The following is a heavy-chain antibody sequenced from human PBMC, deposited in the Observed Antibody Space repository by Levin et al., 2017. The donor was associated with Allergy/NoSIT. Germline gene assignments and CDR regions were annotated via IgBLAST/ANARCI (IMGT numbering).Heavy chain of an antibody. V-gene: IGHV4-34*01. CDR1: GGSFSGYY. D-gene: IGHD2-2*01. CDR3: AGARDIVLVPAVKKRTYYFDY. Sequence: PSETLSLTCAVYGGSFSGYYWSWIRQPPGKGLEWIGEINHSGSTNYNPSLKSRVTISVDASKNQFSLKLSSVTAADTAVYYCAGARDIVLVPAVKKRTYYFDYWGQGTLVTVSS. J-gene: IGHJ4*02. CDR2: INHSGST.